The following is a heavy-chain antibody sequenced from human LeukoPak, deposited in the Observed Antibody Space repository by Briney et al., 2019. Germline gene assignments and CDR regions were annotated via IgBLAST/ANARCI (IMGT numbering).Heavy chain of an antibody. J-gene: IGHJ4*02. V-gene: IGHV3-66*01. D-gene: IGHD3-22*01. CDR1: GFTFSSYA. Sequence: GGSLRLSCAASGFTFSSYAMSWVRQAPGKGLEWVSVIYSGGSTYYADSVKGRFTISRDNSKNTLYLQMNSLRAEDTAVYYCATSDSYYYDSSGYFLNYWGQGTLVTVSS. CDR2: IYSGGST. CDR3: ATSDSYYYDSSGYFLNY.